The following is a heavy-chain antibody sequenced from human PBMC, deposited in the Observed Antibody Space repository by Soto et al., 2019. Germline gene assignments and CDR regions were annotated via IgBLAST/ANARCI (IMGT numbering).Heavy chain of an antibody. J-gene: IGHJ5*02. CDR1: GYTFTSYY. CDR3: ARGFTMVRGVIGSWFDP. D-gene: IGHD3-10*01. Sequence: ASVKVSCKASGYTFTSYYMHWVRQAPGQGLEWMGIINPSGGSTSYAQKFQGRVTMTRDTSTSTVYMELSSLRSEDTAVYYCARGFTMVRGVIGSWFDPWGQGTLVTVSS. V-gene: IGHV1-46*03. CDR2: INPSGGST.